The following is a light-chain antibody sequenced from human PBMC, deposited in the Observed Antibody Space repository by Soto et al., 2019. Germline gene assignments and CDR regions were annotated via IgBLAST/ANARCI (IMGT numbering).Light chain of an antibody. J-gene: IGLJ1*01. CDR1: SSDVGSYNL. V-gene: IGLV2-14*02. CDR3: ISYTGSSTSYV. CDR2: EGN. Sequence: QSVLTQPASVSGSPGQSITISCTGTSSDVGSYNLVSWYQQHPGKAPKLMIYEGNKRPSGVSNRFSASKSGNTASLTISGLQAGDEADYYCISYTGSSTSYVFGTGTKVTVL.